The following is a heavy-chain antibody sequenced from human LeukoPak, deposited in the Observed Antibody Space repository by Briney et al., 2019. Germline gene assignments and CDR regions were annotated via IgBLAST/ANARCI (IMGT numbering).Heavy chain of an antibody. D-gene: IGHD2-2*01. Sequence: SETLSLTCTVSSDSISSSYWSWIRQPPGKGLEWVGYIYYSGSTNYNPSLKSRVAISVDTSKNQFSLKLNSVTAADTAVYYCARGYCSSTICFQYFHHWGQGTLVTVSS. CDR3: ARGYCSSTICFQYFHH. J-gene: IGHJ1*01. CDR1: SDSISSSY. CDR2: IYYSGST. V-gene: IGHV4-59*01.